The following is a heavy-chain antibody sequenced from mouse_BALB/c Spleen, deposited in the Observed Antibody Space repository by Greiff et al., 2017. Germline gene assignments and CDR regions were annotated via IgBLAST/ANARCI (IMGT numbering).Heavy chain of an antibody. CDR3: ARLGSSYGSWFAY. D-gene: IGHD1-1*01. Sequence: VQLKESGAELVKPGASVKLSCTASGFNIKDTYMHWVKQRPEQGLEWIGRIDPANGNTKYDPKFQGKATITADTSSNTAYLQLSSLTSEDTAVYYCARLGSSYGSWFAYWGQGTLVTVSA. V-gene: IGHV14-3*02. J-gene: IGHJ3*01. CDR2: IDPANGNT. CDR1: GFNIKDTY.